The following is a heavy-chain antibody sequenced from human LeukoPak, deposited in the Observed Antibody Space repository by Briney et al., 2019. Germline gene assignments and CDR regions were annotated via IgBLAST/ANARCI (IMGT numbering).Heavy chain of an antibody. J-gene: IGHJ4*02. CDR1: GFTFSSYS. D-gene: IGHD2-2*02. Sequence: PGGSLRLSCAASGFTFSSYSMNWVRQAPGKGLEWVSSISSSSSYIYYADSVKGRFTISRDNAKNSLYLQMNSLRAEDTAVYYCARGLYHTRGPFDYWGQGTLVTVSS. CDR2: ISSSSSYI. V-gene: IGHV3-21*01. CDR3: ARGLYHTRGPFDY.